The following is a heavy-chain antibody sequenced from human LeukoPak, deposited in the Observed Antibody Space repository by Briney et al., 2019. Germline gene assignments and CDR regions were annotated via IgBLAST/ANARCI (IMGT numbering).Heavy chain of an antibody. J-gene: IGHJ3*02. Sequence: PETQSLTCTVSGGSISSYYWSWIRQPPGKGLEWIGYIYYSGSTNYNPSLKSRVTISVDTSKNRFSLKLSSVTAADTAVYYCARSGGWDAFGIWGQGTMVTVSS. CDR2: IYYSGST. D-gene: IGHD6-19*01. CDR3: ARSGGWDAFGI. CDR1: GGSISSYY. V-gene: IGHV4-59*01.